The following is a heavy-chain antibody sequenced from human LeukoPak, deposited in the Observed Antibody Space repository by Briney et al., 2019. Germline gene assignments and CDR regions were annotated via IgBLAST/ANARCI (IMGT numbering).Heavy chain of an antibody. D-gene: IGHD2-2*01. CDR3: ATRPPIVPAPYYSDY. CDR1: GFTLRSYT. V-gene: IGHV3-23*01. J-gene: IGHJ4*02. CDR2: ISGVGVTT. Sequence: GGSLRLSCAASGFTLRSYTMSWVRQAPGKGLEWVSTISGVGVTTYYADSVKGRLTISRDNSQNTLYLQMTSLRVEDTAVYYCATRPPIVPAPYYSDYWGQGALVTVSS.